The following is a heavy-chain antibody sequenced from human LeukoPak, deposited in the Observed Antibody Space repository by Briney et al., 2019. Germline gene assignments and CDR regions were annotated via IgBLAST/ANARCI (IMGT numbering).Heavy chain of an antibody. CDR1: GFTFSDYY. Sequence: GGSLRLSCAASGFTFSDYYMSWIRQAPGKGLEWVSYISSSGTSIDYADSVKGRFTMSRDNTKNSLYLQVNSLRAEDTAVYYCARESRDPPMVQDYFDYWGRGTLVTVSS. CDR3: ARESRDPPMVQDYFDY. J-gene: IGHJ4*02. CDR2: ISSSGTSI. D-gene: IGHD5-18*01. V-gene: IGHV3-11*04.